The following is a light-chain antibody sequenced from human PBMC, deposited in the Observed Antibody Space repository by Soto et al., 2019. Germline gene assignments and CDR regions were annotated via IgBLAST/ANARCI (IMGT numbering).Light chain of an antibody. V-gene: IGKV3-11*01. J-gene: IGKJ5*01. CDR2: DAS. Sequence: EIVLTQSPATLSLSPGERATLSCRASQSVSSYLAWYQQKPGQAPRLLIYDASNRATGIPARFSGSGSGTDFTLTISSLEPEDFAVYYCQQRSNWPFITLXQGTRMEIK. CDR1: QSVSSY. CDR3: QQRSNWPFIT.